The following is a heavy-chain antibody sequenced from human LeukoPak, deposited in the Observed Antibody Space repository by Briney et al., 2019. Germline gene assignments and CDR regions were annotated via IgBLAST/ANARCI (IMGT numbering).Heavy chain of an antibody. CDR3: ARQITIFGVVIIRWFDP. D-gene: IGHD3-3*01. V-gene: IGHV4-39*01. Sequence: PSETLSLTCTVSGDSISNYYWGWIRQPPGKGLEWIGSIYYSGSTYYNPSLKSRVTISVDTSKNQFSLKLSSVTAADTAVYYCARQITIFGVVIIRWFDPWGQGTLVTVSS. CDR1: GDSISNYY. J-gene: IGHJ5*02. CDR2: IYYSGST.